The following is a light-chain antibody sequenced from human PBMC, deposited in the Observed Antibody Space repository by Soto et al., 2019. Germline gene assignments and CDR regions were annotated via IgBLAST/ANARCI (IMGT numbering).Light chain of an antibody. J-gene: IGKJ5*01. V-gene: IGKV1-39*01. CDR1: QTISNY. Sequence: DIQMTQSPSSLSASVGDRVSITCRASQTISNYLNWFQQKPGEAPKLLIYTISTLQSGVPSRFSGSGSGTDFALTINNVQLEDFATYYCQQGQGMPVTFGQGTRLEI. CDR2: TIS. CDR3: QQGQGMPVT.